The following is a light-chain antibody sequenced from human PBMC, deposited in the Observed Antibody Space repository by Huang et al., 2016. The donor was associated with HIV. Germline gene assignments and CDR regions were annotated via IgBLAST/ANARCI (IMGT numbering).Light chain of an antibody. Sequence: DIQMTQSPSSLSASVGDRVTITCRASQSITTYLNWYPQKPGKAPTLLIYATDSLQSGVPSRFSGRGSGTEFTLTISSLQPDDFATYYCQQGYTTSWTFGPGTKVE. J-gene: IGKJ1*01. CDR1: QSITTY. CDR3: QQGYTTSWT. CDR2: ATD. V-gene: IGKV1-39*01.